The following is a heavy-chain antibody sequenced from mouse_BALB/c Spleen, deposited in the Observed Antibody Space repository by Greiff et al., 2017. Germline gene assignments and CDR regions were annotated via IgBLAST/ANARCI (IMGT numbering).Heavy chain of an antibody. CDR1: GFTFNTYA. CDR2: IRSKSNNYAT. Sequence: EVQGVESGGGLVQPKGSLKLSCAASGFTFNTYAMNWVRQAPGKGLEWVARIRSKSNNYATYYADSVKDRFTISRDDSQSMLYLQMNNLKTEDTAMYYCVFEGYAMDYWGQGTSVTVSS. CDR3: VFEGYAMDY. J-gene: IGHJ4*01. V-gene: IGHV10-1*02.